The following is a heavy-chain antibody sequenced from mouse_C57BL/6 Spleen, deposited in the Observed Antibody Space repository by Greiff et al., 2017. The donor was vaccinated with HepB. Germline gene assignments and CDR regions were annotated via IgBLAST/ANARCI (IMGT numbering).Heavy chain of an antibody. CDR2: IDPSDSYT. CDR3: ARLGGGFDY. Sequence: VQLQQPGAELVKPGASVKLSCKASGYTFTSYWMQWVKQRPGQGLEWIGEIDPSDSYTNYNQKFKGKATLTVDTSSSTAYMQLSSLTSEDSAVYYCARLGGGFDYWGQGTTLTVSS. CDR1: GYTFTSYW. J-gene: IGHJ2*01. V-gene: IGHV1-50*01.